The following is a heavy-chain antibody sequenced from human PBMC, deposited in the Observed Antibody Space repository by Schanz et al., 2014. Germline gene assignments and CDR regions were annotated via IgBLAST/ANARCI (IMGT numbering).Heavy chain of an antibody. J-gene: IGHJ4*02. D-gene: IGHD5-12*01. CDR3: ARVTTGYDS. CDR1: GNIFTNYY. Sequence: QVLLVQSGAEVKRPGASAKVTCKASGNIFTNYYIHWVRQAPGQGLEWLGWINPNSGATSSAQKFQGRVTMTRDTSSSTVYMQLSSLTSDDTAIYYCARVTTGYDSWGQGTLVTVSS. V-gene: IGHV1-2*02. CDR2: INPNSGAT.